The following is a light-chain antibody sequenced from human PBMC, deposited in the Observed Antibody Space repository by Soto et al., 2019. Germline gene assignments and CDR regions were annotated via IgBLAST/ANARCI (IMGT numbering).Light chain of an antibody. V-gene: IGKV3-15*01. J-gene: IGKJ1*01. CDR2: DAS. CDR3: QQSNNWPWT. Sequence: EVLMTQSPATLSVSPGERATLSCRASQSVRGKLAWYQQKPGQAPRLLIYDASTRATGIPARFSGSGSGTEFTLTISSLQAEDFAVYYCQQSNNWPWTFGQGTKVEIK. CDR1: QSVRGK.